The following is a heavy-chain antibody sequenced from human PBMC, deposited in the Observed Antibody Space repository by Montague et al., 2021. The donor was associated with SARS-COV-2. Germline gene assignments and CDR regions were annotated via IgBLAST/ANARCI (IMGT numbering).Heavy chain of an antibody. J-gene: IGHJ4*02. D-gene: IGHD1-14*01. CDR1: GDSVSSNIAA. Sequence: CAISGDSVSSNIAAWNWIRQSPSRGLEWLGRTYYRSMWYNDYAVSVRSRVTISPDTSKNQFSLQLNSVTPEDTAVYYCTQERGPGRTTWHYFDYWGQGTLVTVSS. CDR2: TYYRSMWYN. CDR3: TQERGPGRTTWHYFDY. V-gene: IGHV6-1*01.